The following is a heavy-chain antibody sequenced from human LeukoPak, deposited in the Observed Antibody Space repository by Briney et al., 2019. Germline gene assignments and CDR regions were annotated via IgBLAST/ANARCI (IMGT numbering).Heavy chain of an antibody. Sequence: SVKVSCKASGGTFSSYAISWVRQAPGQGLEWMGRIIPILGIANYAQKFQGRVTITADKSTSTAYMELSSLRSEDTAVYYCARFQGGSSGYYYYGMDVWGQGTTVTVSS. D-gene: IGHD5-12*01. CDR1: GGTFSSYA. J-gene: IGHJ6*02. CDR2: IIPILGIA. V-gene: IGHV1-69*04. CDR3: ARFQGGSSGYYYYGMDV.